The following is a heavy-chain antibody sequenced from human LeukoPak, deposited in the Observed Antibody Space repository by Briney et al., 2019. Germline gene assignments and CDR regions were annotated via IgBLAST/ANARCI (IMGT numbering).Heavy chain of an antibody. Sequence: SETLSLTCTVSGGSINTYYWTWIRQPPGKGLECIGYIYHSGSTNYNPSLKSRVTISVDTSKNQFSLKLSSMTAADTAVYYCARRNYASGIDAYDIWGQGTMVTVSS. D-gene: IGHD3-10*01. CDR1: GGSINTYY. V-gene: IGHV4-59*08. CDR2: IYHSGST. CDR3: ARRNYASGIDAYDI. J-gene: IGHJ3*02.